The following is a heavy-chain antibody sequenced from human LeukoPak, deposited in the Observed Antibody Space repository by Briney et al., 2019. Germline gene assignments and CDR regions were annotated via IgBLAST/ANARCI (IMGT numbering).Heavy chain of an antibody. V-gene: IGHV3-53*01. CDR2: IYSGGST. J-gene: IGHJ4*02. CDR3: ARGMSSSWSFDY. CDR1: GFTVSSNY. Sequence: PGGSLRLSCAASGFTVSSNYMSWVRQAPGKGLEWVSVIYSGGSTYYADSVKGRFTISRDNSKNTLYLQMNSLRAEDTAVYCCARGMSSSWSFDYWGQGTLVTVSS. D-gene: IGHD6-13*01.